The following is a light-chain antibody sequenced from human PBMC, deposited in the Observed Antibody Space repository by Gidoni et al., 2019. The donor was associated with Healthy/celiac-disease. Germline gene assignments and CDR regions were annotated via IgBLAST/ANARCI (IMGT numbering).Light chain of an antibody. Sequence: EIVFTQSPATLSLSPGERATLSCRASQSVSSYLAWYQQKPGQAPRLLIYDASNRATGIPARFSGSGSGTDFTLTISSLEPEDFAVYYCQQRRGFFGPGTKVDIK. V-gene: IGKV3-11*01. J-gene: IGKJ3*01. CDR1: QSVSSY. CDR3: QQRRGF. CDR2: DAS.